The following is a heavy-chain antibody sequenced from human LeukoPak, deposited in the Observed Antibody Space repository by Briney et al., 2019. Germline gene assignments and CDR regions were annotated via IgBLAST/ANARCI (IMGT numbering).Heavy chain of an antibody. CDR3: ARAQDFDWLFPWFLN. Sequence: GASVKVSCKASGYTFTDYYMHWVRQAPGQGLEWMGWVNSNSGGTCYAQSFQGRVTMTRDTSISTAYMELSSLGSDDTAVYYCARAQDFDWLFPWFLNWGQGTLVTVSS. D-gene: IGHD3-9*01. V-gene: IGHV1-2*02. CDR2: VNSNSGGT. CDR1: GYTFTDYY. J-gene: IGHJ4*02.